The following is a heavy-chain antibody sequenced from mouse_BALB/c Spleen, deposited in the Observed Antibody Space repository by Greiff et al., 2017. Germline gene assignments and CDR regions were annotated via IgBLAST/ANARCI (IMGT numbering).Heavy chain of an antibody. Sequence: EVKLMESGGGLVQPGGSLKLFCAASGFTFSSYTMSWVRQTPEKRLEWVAYISNGGGSTYYPDTVKGRFTISRDNAKNTLYLQMSSLKSEDTAMYYCARQGYDSFDYWGQGTTLTVSS. CDR1: GFTFSSYT. D-gene: IGHD2-2*01. CDR3: ARQGYDSFDY. V-gene: IGHV5-12-2*01. CDR2: ISNGGGST. J-gene: IGHJ2*01.